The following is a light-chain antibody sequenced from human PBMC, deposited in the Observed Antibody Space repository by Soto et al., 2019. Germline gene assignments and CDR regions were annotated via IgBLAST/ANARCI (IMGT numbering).Light chain of an antibody. Sequence: EIVLTQCPATLSLSPGESATLSCRPSQSVSSYLAWYQQKPRQAPRLLNFDAPNAASGIPARCSGSGSGTDFTLTISRLEPEYVAVYHCQHRSTWPTFGQGTKLEIK. CDR2: DAP. CDR3: QHRSTWPT. J-gene: IGKJ2*01. V-gene: IGKV3-11*01. CDR1: QSVSSY.